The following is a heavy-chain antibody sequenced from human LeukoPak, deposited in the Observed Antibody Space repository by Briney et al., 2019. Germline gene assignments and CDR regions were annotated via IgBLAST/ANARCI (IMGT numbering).Heavy chain of an antibody. V-gene: IGHV3-7*05. J-gene: IGHJ4*02. Sequence: HPGGSLRLSCAASGFTFSNAWMSWVRQAPGKGLECVANIKHDGSEKNYVDSVKGRFTISRDNAKNSLHLQMNSLRAEDTAVYYCARISYYFDYWGQGTLVTVSS. D-gene: IGHD3-16*01. CDR2: IKHDGSEK. CDR1: GFTFSNAW. CDR3: ARISYYFDY.